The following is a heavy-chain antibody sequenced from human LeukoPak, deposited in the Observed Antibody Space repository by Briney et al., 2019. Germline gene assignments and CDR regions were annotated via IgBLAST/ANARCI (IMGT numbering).Heavy chain of an antibody. CDR1: GFTFSSYA. CDR2: ISYDGSNK. CDR3: AKDRYSGSYYFDY. D-gene: IGHD1-26*01. J-gene: IGHJ4*02. V-gene: IGHV3-30*04. Sequence: PGRSLRLSCAASGFTFSSYAMHWVRQAPGKGLEWVAVISYDGSNKYYADSVKGRFTISRDNSKNTLYLQMNSLRAEDTAVYYCAKDRYSGSYYFDYWGQGTLVTVSS.